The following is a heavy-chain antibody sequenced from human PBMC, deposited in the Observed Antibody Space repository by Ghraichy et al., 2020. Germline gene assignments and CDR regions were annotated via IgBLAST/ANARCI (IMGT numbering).Heavy chain of an antibody. Sequence: SETLSLTCTVSGGSISSYYWRWIRQPPGKGLEWIGYIYYTGSTNYNPSLKSRVTISVDTSKNQFSLKLSSVTAADTAVYYCAGSKTHDYCGPLDYWGQGTLVTVSS. J-gene: IGHJ4*02. V-gene: IGHV4-59*01. CDR3: AGSKTHDYCGPLDY. CDR1: GGSISSYY. D-gene: IGHD4-23*01. CDR2: IYYTGST.